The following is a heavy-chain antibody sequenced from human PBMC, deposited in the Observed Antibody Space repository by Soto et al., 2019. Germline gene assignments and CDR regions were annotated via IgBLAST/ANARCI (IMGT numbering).Heavy chain of an antibody. Sequence: QVQLVESGGGVVQPVRSLRLSCAASGFTFSSYGMHWVRQAPGKGLEWVAVIWYDGSNKYYADSVKGRFTISRDNSKNTLYLQMNSLRAEDTAVYYCARDWGKGVVRGYSSVWGQGTTVTVSS. CDR3: ARDWGKGVVRGYSSV. V-gene: IGHV3-33*01. CDR1: GFTFSSYG. D-gene: IGHD6-13*01. J-gene: IGHJ6*02. CDR2: IWYDGSNK.